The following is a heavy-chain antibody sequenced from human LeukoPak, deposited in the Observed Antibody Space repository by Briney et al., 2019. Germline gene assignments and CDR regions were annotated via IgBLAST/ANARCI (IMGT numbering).Heavy chain of an antibody. CDR1: GFTFSSYA. CDR3: ARSTDWNYRQSYFDY. V-gene: IGHV3-21*01. CDR2: ISSSSGYI. D-gene: IGHD1-7*01. J-gene: IGHJ4*02. Sequence: GGSLRLSCAASGFTFSSYAMSWVRQAPGKGLEWVSSISSSSGYIYYADSVKGRFTISRDNAKNSLYLQMNSLRAEDTAVYYCARSTDWNYRQSYFDYWGQGTLVTVSS.